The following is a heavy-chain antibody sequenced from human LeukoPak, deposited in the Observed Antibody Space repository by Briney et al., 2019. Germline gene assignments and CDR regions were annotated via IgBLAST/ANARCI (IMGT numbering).Heavy chain of an antibody. V-gene: IGHV4-59*01. CDR3: ASLGVAGYSYGDDY. CDR2: IYYSGST. J-gene: IGHJ4*02. CDR1: GGSISSYY. Sequence: SETLSLTCTVSGGSISSYYWSWIRQPPGKGLEWIGYIYYSGSTNYNPSLKSRVTTSVDTSKNQFSLKLSSVTAADTAVYYCASLGVAGYSYGDDYWGQGTLVTVSS. D-gene: IGHD5-18*01.